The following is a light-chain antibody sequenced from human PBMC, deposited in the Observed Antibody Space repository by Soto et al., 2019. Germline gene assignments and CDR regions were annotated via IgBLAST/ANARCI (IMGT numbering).Light chain of an antibody. J-gene: IGLJ1*01. CDR1: NSNIGTNT. CDR2: TNN. CDR3: AAWGDSLGAYV. V-gene: IGLV1-44*01. Sequence: QSALTQPPSASATPGQRVTIPCSGSNSNIGTNTVNWYQQLPGTAPRLLIYTNNQRPSGVPQRFSGSKTGTSASLAIGGLQSEDGADYYCAAWGDSLGAYVFGTGTKVTVL.